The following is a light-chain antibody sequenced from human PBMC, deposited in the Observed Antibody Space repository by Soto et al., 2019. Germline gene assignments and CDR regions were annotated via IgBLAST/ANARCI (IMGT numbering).Light chain of an antibody. CDR3: SSAAGSNNIVV. CDR1: SSDVGGYNY. Sequence: QSALTQPPSASGSPGQSVTISCTGTSSDVGGYNYVSWYQQHPGKAPKLMIYEVSKRPSGVPYRFSGSKSGTTASLTVSGLQAEDEADYYCSSAAGSNNIVVFGGGTKLTVL. V-gene: IGLV2-8*01. J-gene: IGLJ2*01. CDR2: EVS.